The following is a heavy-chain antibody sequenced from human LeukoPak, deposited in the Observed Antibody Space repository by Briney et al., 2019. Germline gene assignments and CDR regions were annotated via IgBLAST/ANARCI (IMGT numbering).Heavy chain of an antibody. V-gene: IGHV4-34*01. CDR1: GGSFSGYY. D-gene: IGHD1-26*01. CDR2: INHSGST. Sequence: PSETLSLTCAVYGGSFSGYYWSWIRQPPGKGLEWIGEINHSGSTNYNPSLKSRVIISVDTSKNQFSLKLSSVTAADTAVYYCARGSREEDYWGQGTLVTVSS. CDR3: ARGSREEDY. J-gene: IGHJ4*02.